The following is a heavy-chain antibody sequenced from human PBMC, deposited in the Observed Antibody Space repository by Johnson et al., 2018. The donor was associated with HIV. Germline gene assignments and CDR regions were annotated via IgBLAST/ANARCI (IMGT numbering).Heavy chain of an antibody. J-gene: IGHJ3*02. CDR2: IKQGGSEK. CDR1: GVTFSNSG. CDR3: AREIRVCSGGTCYSDAFDI. Sequence: VQLVESGGGVVLPGRSLRLSCAASGVTFSNSGLHWVRQAPGKGLEWVANIKQGGSEKYYVDSVRGRFTISRDNAKNSLYLQMNSLRAEDTALYYCAREIRVCSGGTCYSDAFDIWGQGTMVTVSS. D-gene: IGHD2-15*01. V-gene: IGHV3-7*03.